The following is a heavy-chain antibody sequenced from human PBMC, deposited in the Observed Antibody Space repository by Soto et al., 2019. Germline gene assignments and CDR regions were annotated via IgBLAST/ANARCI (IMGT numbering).Heavy chain of an antibody. CDR2: ISPSDGGT. V-gene: IGHV1-46*01. J-gene: IGHJ4*02. D-gene: IGHD3-10*01. CDR1: GYTFTNHH. CDR3: AGEPTGSGSHDY. Sequence: QVQLVQSGAEVKEPGASVKVSCKTSGYTFTNHHIHWVRQAPGQGLEWTGVISPSDGGTRYTERIQSRGSMTRDTLTSTVYMELSSLRSEDTAVYYCAGEPTGSGSHDYWGQGTPVTVSS.